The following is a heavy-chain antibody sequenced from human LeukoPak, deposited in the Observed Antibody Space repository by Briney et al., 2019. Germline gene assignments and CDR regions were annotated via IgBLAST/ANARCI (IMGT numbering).Heavy chain of an antibody. V-gene: IGHV4-4*07. D-gene: IGHD2-15*01. J-gene: IGHJ4*02. CDR3: AREGRSSTPGY. CDR1: GGSISGYH. Sequence: PSETLSLTCAVSGGSISGYHWSWIRQPAGKGLEWMGRISGSGSTDYNPSLKSRVTMSVDTSKSQFSPKLNSVTAADTAVYYCAREGRSSTPGYWGQGTLVTVSS. CDR2: ISGSGST.